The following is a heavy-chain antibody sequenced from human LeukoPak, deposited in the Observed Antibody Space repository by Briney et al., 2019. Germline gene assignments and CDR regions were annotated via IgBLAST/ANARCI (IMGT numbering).Heavy chain of an antibody. CDR1: GFTFNSDA. CDR2: ISASGASP. V-gene: IGHV3-23*01. J-gene: IGHJ4*02. CDR3: AKDQTYGSGSYYPPGY. D-gene: IGHD3-10*01. Sequence: PGGSLRLSCAASGFTFNSDAMGWVRQAPGKGLEWVSIISASGASPYYADSVKGRFTISRDNSKNTLYLQMNSLRAEDTAVYYCAKDQTYGSGSYYPPGYWGQGTLVTVSS.